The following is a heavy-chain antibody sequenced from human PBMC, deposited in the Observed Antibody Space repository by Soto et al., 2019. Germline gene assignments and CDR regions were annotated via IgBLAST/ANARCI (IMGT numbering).Heavy chain of an antibody. J-gene: IGHJ4*02. CDR3: ASTVAFSSPYYGDYLPFYV. D-gene: IGHD4-17*01. CDR2: IYPGDSDT. Sequence: GESLKISCKGSGYSFTSYWIGWVRQMPGKGLEWMGIIYPGDSDTRYSPSFQGQVTISADKSISTAYLQWSSLKASDTAMYYCASTVAFSSPYYGDYLPFYVWGQGSLVPVSS. CDR1: GYSFTSYW. V-gene: IGHV5-51*01.